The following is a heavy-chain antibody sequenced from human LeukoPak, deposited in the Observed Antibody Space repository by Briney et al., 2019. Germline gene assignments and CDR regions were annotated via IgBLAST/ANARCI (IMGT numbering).Heavy chain of an antibody. CDR3: ARDYASDY. CDR2: ISRSGDTI. Sequence: GGSLRLSCAASGFXFSRYEMNWVRQAPGKGLEWVSYISRSGDTIYFADSVKGRFTIARDNAKNSPYLQMSSLRAEDTAVYYCARDYASDYWGQGTLVTVSS. J-gene: IGHJ4*02. V-gene: IGHV3-48*03. CDR1: GFXFSRYE. D-gene: IGHD3-10*01.